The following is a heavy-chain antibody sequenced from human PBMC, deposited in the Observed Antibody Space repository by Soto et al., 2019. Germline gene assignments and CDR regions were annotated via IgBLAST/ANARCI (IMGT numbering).Heavy chain of an antibody. CDR3: ARSIRVASSGDY. CDR1: GYTFTNYG. Sequence: QVQLLQSGGEVKKPGASVEVSCKTSGYTFTNYGITWVRQAPGQGLEWMGWISGYNGNTNYAQNFQGRLTMTIDTSTSTAYMELRSLTSDDTAVYFCARSIRVASSGDYWGQGTLATVSS. CDR2: ISGYNGNT. V-gene: IGHV1-18*04. J-gene: IGHJ4*02. D-gene: IGHD2-21*01.